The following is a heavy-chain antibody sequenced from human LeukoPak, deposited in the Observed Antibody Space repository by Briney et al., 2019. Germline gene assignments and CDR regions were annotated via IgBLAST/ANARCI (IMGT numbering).Heavy chain of an antibody. J-gene: IGHJ4*02. CDR1: GFTFSSYA. Sequence: SLRLFRATSGFTFSSYAMRQLRQAPGKGQERVAVISYGGSNKYYADSVKYRFTISRDNSKNTLYLQLNSLRAEDTAVYYCARDRVWFGSSWQLDYWGQGTLVTVAS. CDR3: ARDRVWFGSSWQLDY. D-gene: IGHD6-13*01. CDR2: ISYGGSNK. V-gene: IGHV3-30*11.